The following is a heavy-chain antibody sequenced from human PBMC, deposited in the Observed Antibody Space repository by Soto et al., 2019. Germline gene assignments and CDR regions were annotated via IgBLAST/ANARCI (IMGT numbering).Heavy chain of an antibody. CDR2: ISTTSSSI. D-gene: IGHD3-3*01. CDR1: GFTFSSYS. J-gene: IGHJ4*02. CDR3: ARKGVAFDY. V-gene: IGHV3-48*02. Sequence: GALRLSCAASGFTFSSYSMNWVRQAPGKGLEWISYISTTSSSIYYADSVKGRFTISRDNAKNSLFLQMNSLRDEDTAVYYCARKGVAFDYWGQGALVTVS.